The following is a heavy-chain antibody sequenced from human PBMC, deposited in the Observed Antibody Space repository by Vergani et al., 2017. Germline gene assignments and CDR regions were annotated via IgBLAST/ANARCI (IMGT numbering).Heavy chain of an antibody. D-gene: IGHD2-15*01. Sequence: EVQLVQSGAEVKKPGESLKISCKGSGYSFTSYWIGWVRQMPGKGLEWMGIIYPGDSDTRYSPSFQGQVTISRDNSKNTLYLQMKSLRPEDTAVYYCAKEGGGYCSGGTCYPEYWGQGTLVIVSS. CDR2: IYPGDSDT. V-gene: IGHV5-51*01. CDR1: GYSFTSYW. J-gene: IGHJ4*02. CDR3: AKEGGGYCSGGTCYPEY.